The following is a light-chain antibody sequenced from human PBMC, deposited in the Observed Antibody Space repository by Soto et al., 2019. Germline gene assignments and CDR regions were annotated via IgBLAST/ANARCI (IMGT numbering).Light chain of an antibody. J-gene: IGLJ2*01. CDR3: SSYTTSSTLPI. Sequence: QSALTQPASVSGSPGQSITISCTGTSSDAGGYNHVSWYQQHPGKAPKLMIFDVNNRPSGVSNRFSGSKSGNAASLTISGLQAEDEADYYCSSYTTSSTLPIFGGGTKLTVL. V-gene: IGLV2-14*01. CDR2: DVN. CDR1: SSDAGGYNH.